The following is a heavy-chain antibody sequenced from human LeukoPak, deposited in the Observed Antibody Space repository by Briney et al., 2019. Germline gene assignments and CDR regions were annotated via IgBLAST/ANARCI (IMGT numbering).Heavy chain of an antibody. V-gene: IGHV4-39*01. CDR3: ARLLGHAY. CDR1: GDSMNRGSYF. D-gene: IGHD2-8*02. J-gene: IGHJ4*02. Sequence: SETLSLTCTVSGDSMNRGSYFWGWIRHPPGKGLEWIGGIHYSGVTYYNPSLKSRVTTSKDTSKSQFSLKLTSVTAADTAVYYCARLLGHAYWGQGILVAVSS. CDR2: IHYSGVT.